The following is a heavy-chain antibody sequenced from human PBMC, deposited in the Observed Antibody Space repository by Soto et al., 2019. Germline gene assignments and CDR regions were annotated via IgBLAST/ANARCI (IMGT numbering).Heavy chain of an antibody. CDR3: ARATYYYGSGSTP. V-gene: IGHV4-34*01. CDR1: GGSFSGYY. J-gene: IGHJ4*02. CDR2: INHSGST. D-gene: IGHD3-10*01. Sequence: PSETLSLTCAVYGGSFSGYYWSWIRQPPGKGLEWIGEINHSGSTNFNPSLKSRVTISVDTSKNQFSLKLSSVTAADTAVYYCARATYYYGSGSTPWGQGTLVTV.